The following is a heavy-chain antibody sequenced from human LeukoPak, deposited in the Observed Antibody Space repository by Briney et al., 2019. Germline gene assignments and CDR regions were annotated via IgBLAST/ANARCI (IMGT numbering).Heavy chain of an antibody. Sequence: GGSLRLSCAASGFTFSGSAMHWVRQASGKGLEWVGRIRSKANSYATAYAASVKGRFTISRDDSKNTAYLQMNSLKTEDTAVYYCTRPPDLETNWGQGTLVTVSA. V-gene: IGHV3-73*01. CDR1: GFTFSGSA. J-gene: IGHJ4*02. CDR3: TRPPDLETN. CDR2: IRSKANSYAT. D-gene: IGHD1-1*01.